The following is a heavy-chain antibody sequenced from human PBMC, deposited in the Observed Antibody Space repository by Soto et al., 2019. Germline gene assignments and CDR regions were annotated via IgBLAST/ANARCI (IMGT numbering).Heavy chain of an antibody. CDR3: AKDRYCSSTSCPEYFQH. Sequence: GGSLRLSCAASGFTFSSYAMSWVRQAPGKGLEWVSAISGSGGSTYYADSVKGRFTISRDNSKNTLYLQMNSLRAEDTAVYYCAKDRYCSSTSCPEYFQHWGQGTLVTVSS. CDR1: GFTFSSYA. J-gene: IGHJ1*01. D-gene: IGHD2-2*01. CDR2: ISGSGGST. V-gene: IGHV3-23*01.